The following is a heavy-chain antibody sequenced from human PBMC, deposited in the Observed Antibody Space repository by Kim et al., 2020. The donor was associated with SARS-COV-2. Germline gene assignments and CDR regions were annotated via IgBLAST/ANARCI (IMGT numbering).Heavy chain of an antibody. CDR3: ARGGSGSYSYYFDY. D-gene: IGHD3-10*01. J-gene: IGHJ4*02. Sequence: AGAVKGRFTIARDNAKNSLYLQMNSLRAEDTAVYYCARGGSGSYSYYFDYWGQGTLVTVSS. V-gene: IGHV3-48*03.